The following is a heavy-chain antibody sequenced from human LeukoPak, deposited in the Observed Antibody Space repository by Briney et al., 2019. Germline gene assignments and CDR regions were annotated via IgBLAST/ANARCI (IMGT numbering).Heavy chain of an antibody. CDR2: TSNRSKWYN. CDR3: ARVGDYYDSSGYYHFFDY. CDR1: GDSVSSNSAA. V-gene: IGHV6-1*01. D-gene: IGHD3-22*01. J-gene: IGHJ4*02. Sequence: SQTLSLTCAISGDSVSSNSAAWNWFRQSPPRGLEWLGRTSNRSKWYNDYAVSVKSRITINPDTSKNQFSLQLNSVTPEDTAVYYCARVGDYYDSSGYYHFFDYWGQGTLVTVSS.